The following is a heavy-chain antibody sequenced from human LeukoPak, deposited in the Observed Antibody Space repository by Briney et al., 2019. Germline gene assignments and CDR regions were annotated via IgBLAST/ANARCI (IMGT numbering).Heavy chain of an antibody. D-gene: IGHD2-2*01. V-gene: IGHV4-34*01. J-gene: IGHJ6*02. CDR2: INHSGST. Sequence: PSETLSLTCAVYGGSFSGYYWSWIRQPPGKGLEWIGEINHSGSTNYNPSLKSRVTISVDTSKNQFSLKLSSVPAADTAVYYCAKGFYRYQLPTYGMDVWGQGTTVTVSS. CDR3: AKGFYRYQLPTYGMDV. CDR1: GGSFSGYY.